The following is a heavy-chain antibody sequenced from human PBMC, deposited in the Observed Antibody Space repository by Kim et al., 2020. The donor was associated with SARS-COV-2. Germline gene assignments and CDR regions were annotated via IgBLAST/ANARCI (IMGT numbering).Heavy chain of an antibody. V-gene: IGHV4-39*01. CDR3: ARGLDY. J-gene: IGHJ4*02. CDR1: AGSISSSPYY. CDR2: IFYSGTT. Sequence: SETLSLACTVSAGSISSSPYYWGWIRQPPGKGLEWIGSIFYSGTTYYNPSLKSRLTISVDTSKNQFSLKLTSVTAADTAVYYCARGLDYWGQGTRVTVSS.